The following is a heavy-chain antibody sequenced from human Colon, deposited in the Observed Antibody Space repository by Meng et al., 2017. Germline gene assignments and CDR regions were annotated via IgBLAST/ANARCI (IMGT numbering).Heavy chain of an antibody. D-gene: IGHD1-14*01. J-gene: IGHJ4*02. CDR1: GCSVSSGTYY. CDR3: ARDRVPGKY. Sequence: QAQLPESGPVLVRPSETLSLTCTVSGCSVSSGTYYWSWIRQPPGKALEWIGCIYYSGTTNYTPSLKSRVTISVDTSKNQFSLKLSSVTPADTSVYFCARDRVPGKYWGQGTLVTVSS. CDR2: IYYSGTT. V-gene: IGHV4-61*01.